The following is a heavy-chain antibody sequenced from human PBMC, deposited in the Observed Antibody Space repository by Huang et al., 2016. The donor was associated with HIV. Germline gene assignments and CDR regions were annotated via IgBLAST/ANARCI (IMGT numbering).Heavy chain of an antibody. CDR2: VFSYNGKT. CDR1: GYTFTRYG. V-gene: IGHV1-18*01. D-gene: IGHD4-4*01. CDR3: ARVDGYSNFLPFDY. J-gene: IGHJ4*02. Sequence: VQLVQSGAEVKKPGASVRVSCKASGYTFTRYGINWVRQAPGQGLEWMGGVFSYNGKTNYARKFQGRVTMTTDTFTNTAYMELRSLRSDDTAVFYCARVDGYSNFLPFDYWGQGTLVTVSS.